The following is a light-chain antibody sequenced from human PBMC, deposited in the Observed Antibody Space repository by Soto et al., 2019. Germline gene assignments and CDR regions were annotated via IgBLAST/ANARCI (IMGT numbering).Light chain of an antibody. Sequence: IQMTQSPSTLSASVGDRVPITCRASQSINSWLAWYQQKPGKAPKLLIYKASSLESGVPSMFSGIGSGTEFTLTIRSLQPDDFASLYRQHHPTYPPLTFGQGTKLQIK. J-gene: IGKJ1*01. V-gene: IGKV1-5*03. CDR2: KAS. CDR1: QSINSW. CDR3: QHHPTYPPLT.